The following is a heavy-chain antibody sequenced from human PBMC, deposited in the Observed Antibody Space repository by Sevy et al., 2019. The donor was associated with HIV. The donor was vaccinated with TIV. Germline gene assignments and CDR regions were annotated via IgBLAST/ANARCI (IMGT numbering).Heavy chain of an antibody. Sequence: SETLSLTCTVSGGSISGYYWSWIRQPPGKGLEWIGYIYYTGSTNYNPSLKSRVTISVDTSKNQFSLKLSSVTAADTAVYYCARELISGRYYGMDVWGQGTTVTVSS. CDR1: GGSISGYY. J-gene: IGHJ6*02. D-gene: IGHD6-19*01. CDR2: IYYTGST. CDR3: ARELISGRYYGMDV. V-gene: IGHV4-59*01.